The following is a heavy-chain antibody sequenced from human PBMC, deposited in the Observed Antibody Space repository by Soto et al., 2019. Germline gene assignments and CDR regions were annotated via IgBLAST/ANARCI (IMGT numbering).Heavy chain of an antibody. CDR1: GFTFDDYA. J-gene: IGHJ6*02. D-gene: IGHD5-12*01. CDR3: AKDMATINYYYGMDV. V-gene: IGHV3-43*02. CDR2: ISGDGGST. Sequence: GGSLRLSCAASGFTFDDYAMHWVRQAPGKGLEWVSLISGDGGSTYYADSVKGRFTSSRDNSKNSLYLQMNSLRTEDTALYYCAKDMATINYYYGMDVWGQGTTVTVSS.